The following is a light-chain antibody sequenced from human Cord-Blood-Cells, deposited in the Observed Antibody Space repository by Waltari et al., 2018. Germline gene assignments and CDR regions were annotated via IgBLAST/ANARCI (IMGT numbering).Light chain of an antibody. CDR1: QSIRCY. V-gene: IGKV1-39*01. CDR2: AAS. Sequence: DIQMTQTPSSLSASVGDRVPITCRASQSIRCYLNWYQQQPGKAPKPLIYAASSLQSGVPSRFSGSGSGTDFTLTFSSLQPEDLATYDCQQSYSTPRFTFGQGTKLEIK. J-gene: IGKJ2*01. CDR3: QQSYSTPRFT.